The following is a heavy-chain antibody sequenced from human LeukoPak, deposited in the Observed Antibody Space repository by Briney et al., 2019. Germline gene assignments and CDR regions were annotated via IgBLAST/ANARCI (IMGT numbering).Heavy chain of an antibody. Sequence: PGRSLRLSCAASGFTFSSYAMHWVRQAPGKGLEWVAVISYDGSNKYYADSVQGRFSISRDNSKNTLFVQMNSLRIEDTAVYFCAKGSIPAAVTYYMDVWGEGTTVTVSS. CDR1: GFTFSSYA. J-gene: IGHJ6*03. CDR3: AKGSIPAAVTYYMDV. CDR2: ISYDGSNK. V-gene: IGHV3-30-3*01. D-gene: IGHD2-2*01.